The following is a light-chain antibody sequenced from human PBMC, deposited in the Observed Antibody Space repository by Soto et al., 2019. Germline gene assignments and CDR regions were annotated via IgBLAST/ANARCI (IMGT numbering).Light chain of an antibody. V-gene: IGKV3-20*01. CDR1: QSVNSNS. J-gene: IGKJ3*01. CDR2: DTS. CDR3: QQYDSSQFT. Sequence: EIVLMQSPGTLSLSPGEGATLSCRASQSVNSNSLAWYQQKPGQAPTGLIFDTSKRPTSVPDRFSGSGSGTDFTLSNSRLEPDDCAIYYFQQYDSSQFTCGPGTKVNIE.